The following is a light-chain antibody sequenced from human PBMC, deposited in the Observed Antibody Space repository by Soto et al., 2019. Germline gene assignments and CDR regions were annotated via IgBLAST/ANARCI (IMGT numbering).Light chain of an antibody. CDR3: QQYNNWPPLT. J-gene: IGKJ4*01. V-gene: IGKV3-15*01. CDR2: GAS. Sequence: ETVMTQSPATLSVSPGERATLSCRASQSVSSNLAWYQQKPCQAPRLLIYGASTRATGIPARFSGSGSGTEFTLTISSLQSEDFAVYYCQQYNNWPPLTFGGGTKVEIK. CDR1: QSVSSN.